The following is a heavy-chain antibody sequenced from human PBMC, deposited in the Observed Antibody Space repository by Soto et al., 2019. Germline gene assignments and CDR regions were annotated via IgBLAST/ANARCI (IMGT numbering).Heavy chain of an antibody. CDR2: IIPIFGTA. Sequence: SVKVSCKASGGTFSSYAISWVRQAPGQGLEWMGGIIPIFGTANYAQKFQGRVTITADESTSTAYMELSSLRSEDTAVYYCARAYDSSGYYSSYYYYGMDVWGQGTTVTVSS. J-gene: IGHJ6*02. V-gene: IGHV1-69*13. D-gene: IGHD3-22*01. CDR1: GGTFSSYA. CDR3: ARAYDSSGYYSSYYYYGMDV.